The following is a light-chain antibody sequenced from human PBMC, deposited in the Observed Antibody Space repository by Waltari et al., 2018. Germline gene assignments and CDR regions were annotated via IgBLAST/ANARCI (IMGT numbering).Light chain of an antibody. CDR2: EVR. CDR1: SSDVGSYNL. V-gene: IGLV2-23*02. J-gene: IGLJ3*02. Sequence: QSALTQPASVSGSPGQSITISCTGTSSDVGSYNLVSGYQQHPGQAPILMIYEVRKRPSGVSTRFYGSNAGNTASLTISGLQAEDEADYYCCSYAGSSTWVFGGGTKLTVL. CDR3: CSYAGSSTWV.